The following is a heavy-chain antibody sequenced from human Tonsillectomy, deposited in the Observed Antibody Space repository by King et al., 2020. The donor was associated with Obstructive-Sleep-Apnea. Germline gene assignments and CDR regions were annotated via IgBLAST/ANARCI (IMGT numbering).Heavy chain of an antibody. V-gene: IGHV3-33*06. Sequence: VQLVESGGGVVQPGRSLRLSCAASGFTFSSYGMHWVRQAPGKGLEWGAVIWYDGSNKYYADSVKGRFTISRDDSKNTLYLKMNSLRAEDTAVYYFAKDTITMVRGVIITSLGYYYYGMDVWGQGTTVTVSS. D-gene: IGHD3-10*01. J-gene: IGHJ6*02. CDR3: AKDTITMVRGVIITSLGYYYYGMDV. CDR2: IWYDGSNK. CDR1: GFTFSSYG.